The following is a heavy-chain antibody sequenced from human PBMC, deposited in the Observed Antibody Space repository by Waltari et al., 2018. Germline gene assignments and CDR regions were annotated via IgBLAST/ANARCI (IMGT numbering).Heavy chain of an antibody. V-gene: IGHV3-23*04. CDR3: AKDMLGITMVRGVTPYFDY. CDR1: GFTFSRYA. CDR2: ISGSGGST. J-gene: IGHJ4*02. D-gene: IGHD3-10*01. Sequence: EVQLVESGGGLVQPGGSLRLSCAASGFTFSRYAMSWVPQAPGKGREGVSAISGSGGSTYYADSVKGRFTISRDNSKNTLYLQMNSLRAEDTAVYYCAKDMLGITMVRGVTPYFDYWGQGTLVTVSS.